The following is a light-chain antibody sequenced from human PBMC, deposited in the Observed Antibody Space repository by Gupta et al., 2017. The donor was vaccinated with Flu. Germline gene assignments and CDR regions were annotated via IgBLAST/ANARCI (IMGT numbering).Light chain of an antibody. CDR2: ATS. J-gene: IGKJ4*01. CDR3: QHRST. Sequence: SASVGYRVTITCRASQRITSNLNWYQQKPGKAPNLLIYATSSLQSWVPSRFSGIGTGTDFTLTISSLQPGDFATYYCQHRSTFGGGTKLEI. V-gene: IGKV1-39*01. CDR1: QRITSN.